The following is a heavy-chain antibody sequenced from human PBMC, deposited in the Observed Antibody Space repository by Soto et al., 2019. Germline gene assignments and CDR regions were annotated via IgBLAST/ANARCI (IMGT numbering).Heavy chain of an antibody. Sequence: ASVKVSCKASGYTFTGYYMHWVRQAPGQGLEWMGWINPNSGGTNYAQKFQGRVTMTRDTSISTAYMELSRLRSDDTAVYYCARDYYDSSGYQNWGQGTLVTVFS. CDR1: GYTFTGYY. V-gene: IGHV1-2*02. CDR2: INPNSGGT. CDR3: ARDYYDSSGYQN. D-gene: IGHD3-22*01. J-gene: IGHJ4*02.